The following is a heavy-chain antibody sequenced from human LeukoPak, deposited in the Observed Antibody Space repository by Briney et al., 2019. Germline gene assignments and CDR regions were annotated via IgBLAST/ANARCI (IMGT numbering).Heavy chain of an antibody. CDR1: GGSISSSSYY. V-gene: IGHV4-39*01. CDR2: IYYSGST. J-gene: IGHJ4*02. CDR3: ASLPVAGITLGQD. D-gene: IGHD6-19*01. Sequence: SETLSLTCTVSGGSISSSSYYWGWIRQPPGKGLEWIGSIYYSGSTYYNPSLKSRVTISVDTSKNQFSLKLSSVTAADTAVYYCASLPVAGITLGQDWGQGTLVTVSS.